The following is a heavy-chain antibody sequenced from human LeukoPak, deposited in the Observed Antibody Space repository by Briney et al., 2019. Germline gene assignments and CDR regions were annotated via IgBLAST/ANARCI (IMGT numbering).Heavy chain of an antibody. CDR3: VRYTGWFYFDY. CDR2: TYYRSKWYS. J-gene: IGHJ4*02. D-gene: IGHD6-19*01. CDR1: GDSVSTNTAA. V-gene: IGHV6-1*01. Sequence: SQTLSLTCAISGDSVSTNTAAWSWIRQSASRGLEWLGRTYYRSKWYSDYAVSVRGRITIDPDTSKNQFSLQLTSVTPEDTAVYYCVRYTGWFYFDYWGQGTLVTVSS.